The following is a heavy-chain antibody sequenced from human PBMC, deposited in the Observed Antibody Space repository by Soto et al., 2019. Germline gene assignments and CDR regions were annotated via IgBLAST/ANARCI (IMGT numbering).Heavy chain of an antibody. D-gene: IGHD6-19*01. CDR2: ISTYNGNT. Sequence: ASVKVSCKASGYTFTSYGITWVRQAPGQGLEWMGWISTYNGNTKYAQKLQDRVTMTTDTSTSTAYMEMRSLRSDDTAIYYCAISSYTSGWNPSHYYGVDFWGQGTTVTVSS. CDR3: AISSYTSGWNPSHYYGVDF. V-gene: IGHV1-18*01. J-gene: IGHJ6*02. CDR1: GYTFTSYG.